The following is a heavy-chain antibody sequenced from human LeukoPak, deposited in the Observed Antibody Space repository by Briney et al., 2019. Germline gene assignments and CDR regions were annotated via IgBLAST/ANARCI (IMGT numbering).Heavy chain of an antibody. J-gene: IGHJ4*02. Sequence: ASVKVSCKASGYTFTSYAMHWVRQAPGQRLEWMGWINAGNGNTKYSQKFQGRVTITRDTSASTAYMELNSLRSEDTAVYYCARARAIVVVPAAMVGPFDYWGQGTLVTVSS. D-gene: IGHD2-2*01. CDR3: ARARAIVVVPAAMVGPFDY. CDR2: INAGNGNT. V-gene: IGHV1-3*01. CDR1: GYTFTSYA.